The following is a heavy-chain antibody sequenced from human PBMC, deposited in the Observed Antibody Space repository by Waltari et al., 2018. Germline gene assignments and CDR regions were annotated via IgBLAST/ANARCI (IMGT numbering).Heavy chain of an antibody. CDR1: AYSFSSYS. V-gene: IGHV1-46*01. Sequence: QVKLEQSAAEVKKPGASVKLSCKAPAYSFSSYSLHWVRQAPGQGFEWMGVRNPSGGATDEGKKFQARVTMTRETATSTVYMEMSGVTSEDTAVYYCARGTPTPGDLMYWGQGSPVTVSA. CDR3: ARGTPTPGDLMY. J-gene: IGHJ4*02. CDR2: RNPSGGAT. D-gene: IGHD4-17*01.